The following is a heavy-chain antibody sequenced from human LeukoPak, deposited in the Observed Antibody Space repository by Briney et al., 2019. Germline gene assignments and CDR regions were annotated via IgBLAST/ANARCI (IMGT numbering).Heavy chain of an antibody. J-gene: IGHJ6*04. V-gene: IGHV3-23*01. CDR2: ISDSGDST. Sequence: GGSLRLSCAASGFTFSSYDMSWVRQAPGKGLEWVSAISDSGDSTYYADSVKGRFTISRDNSKNTLYLQMNSLRAEDTAVYYCAKGSRYDFWSGFTVHMDVWGKGTTVTVSS. CDR1: GFTFSSYD. D-gene: IGHD3-3*01. CDR3: AKGSRYDFWSGFTVHMDV.